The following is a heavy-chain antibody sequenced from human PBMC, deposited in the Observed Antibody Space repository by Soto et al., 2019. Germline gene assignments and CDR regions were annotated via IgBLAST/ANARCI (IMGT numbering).Heavy chain of an antibody. J-gene: IGHJ4*02. CDR2: INHSGST. D-gene: IGHD3-22*01. V-gene: IGHV4-34*01. Sequence: SETLSLTCAVYGGSFSGYYWSWIRQPPGKGLEWIGEINHSGSTNYNPSLKSRVTISVDTSKNQFSLKLSSVTAADTAVYYCARGLYYDRSGYYDYWGQGTLVTVSS. CDR1: GGSFSGYY. CDR3: ARGLYYDRSGYYDY.